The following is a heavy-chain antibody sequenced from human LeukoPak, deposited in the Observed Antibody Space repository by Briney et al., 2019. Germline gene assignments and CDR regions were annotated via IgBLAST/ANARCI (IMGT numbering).Heavy chain of an antibody. J-gene: IGHJ4*02. CDR1: GGTFSSYA. D-gene: IGHD3-10*01. V-gene: IGHV1-69*05. Sequence: SVKVSCKASGGTFSSYAISWVRQAPGQGLEWMGRIIPIFGTANYAQKFQGRVTITTDESTSTAYMELSSLRSEDTAVYYCAGAMVRGSKYFDYWGQGTLVTVSS. CDR2: IIPIFGTA. CDR3: AGAMVRGSKYFDY.